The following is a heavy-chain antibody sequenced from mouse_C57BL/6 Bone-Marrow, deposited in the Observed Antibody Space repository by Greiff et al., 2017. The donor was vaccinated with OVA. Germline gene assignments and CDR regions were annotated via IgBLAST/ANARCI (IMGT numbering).Heavy chain of an antibody. D-gene: IGHD2-4*01. CDR2: ILPSIGRT. J-gene: IGHJ1*03. CDR3: ARWDYDGYWYFDV. Sequence: QVQLKQSGSELRSPGSSVKLSCKDFDSAVFPIAYMSWVRQKPGHGFEWIGGILPSIGRTIYGEKFEDKATLDADTLSNTAYLELNSLTSEDSAIYYCARWDYDGYWYFDVWGTGTTVTVSS. CDR1: DSAVFPIAY. V-gene: IGHV15-2*01.